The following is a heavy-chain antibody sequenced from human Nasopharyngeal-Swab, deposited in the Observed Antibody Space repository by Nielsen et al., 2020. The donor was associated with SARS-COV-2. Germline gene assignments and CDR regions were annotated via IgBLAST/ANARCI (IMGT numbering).Heavy chain of an antibody. D-gene: IGHD3-10*01. CDR3: AGTFGEGHDYYYYGMDV. CDR2: ISYDGSNK. CDR1: GFTFSSYA. Sequence: GGSLRLSCAASGFTFSSYAMHWVHQAPGKGLEWVAVISYDGSNKYYADSVKGRFTISRDNSKNTLYLQMNSLRAEDTAVYYCAGTFGEGHDYYYYGMDVWVQGTTVTVSS. V-gene: IGHV3-30*04. J-gene: IGHJ6*02.